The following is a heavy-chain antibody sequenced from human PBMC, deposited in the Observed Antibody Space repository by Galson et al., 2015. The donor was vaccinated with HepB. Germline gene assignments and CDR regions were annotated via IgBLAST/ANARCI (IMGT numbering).Heavy chain of an antibody. Sequence: SLRLSCAASGFTFSNFAMIWVRQAPGKGLQWVPVIGGSSGTAHYADSVKGRFTISRDNSKNTLYLQMNSLRAEDTAVYFCARNSGNNYRYFFKSWGQGALVTVSS. J-gene: IGHJ5*02. CDR2: IGGSSGTA. V-gene: IGHV3-23*01. D-gene: IGHD1-26*01. CDR1: GFTFSNFA. CDR3: ARNSGNNYRYFFKS.